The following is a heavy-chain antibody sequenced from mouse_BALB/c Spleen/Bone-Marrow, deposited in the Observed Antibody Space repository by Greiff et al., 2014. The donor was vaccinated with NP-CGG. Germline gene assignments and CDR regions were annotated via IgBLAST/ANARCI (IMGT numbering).Heavy chain of an antibody. V-gene: IGHV5-17*02. D-gene: IGHD2-4*01. Sequence: EVHLVESGGGLVQPGGSRKLSCAAPGFTFSSFGMHWVRQAPEKGLEWVAYISNGSSTIYYADTVKGRFTISRDNPKNTLFLQMTSLRSEDTAMYYCARKGAMITHYYAMDYWGQGTSVTVSS. J-gene: IGHJ4*01. CDR1: GFTFSSFG. CDR3: ARKGAMITHYYAMDY. CDR2: ISNGSSTI.